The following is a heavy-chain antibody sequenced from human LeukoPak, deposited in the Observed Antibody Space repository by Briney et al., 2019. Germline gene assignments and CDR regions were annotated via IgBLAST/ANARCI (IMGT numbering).Heavy chain of an antibody. D-gene: IGHD3-22*01. CDR1: GFTFSSYG. V-gene: IGHV3-33*06. J-gene: IGHJ4*02. CDR3: AKSSGYQYYFDY. CDR2: IWYDGSNK. Sequence: GRSLRLSCAASGFTFSSYGMHWVRQAPGKGLEWVAVIWYDGSNKYYADSVKGRFTISRDNSKNTLYLQMNSLRAEDTAVYYCAKSSGYQYYFDYWGQGTLVTVSS.